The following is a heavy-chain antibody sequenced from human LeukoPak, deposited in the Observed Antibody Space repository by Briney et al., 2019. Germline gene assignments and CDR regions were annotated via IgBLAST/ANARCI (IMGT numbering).Heavy chain of an antibody. CDR2: INPNSGGT. V-gene: IGHV1-2*02. Sequence: ASVKVSCKASGHTFTGYYMHWVRQAPGQGLEWMGWINPNSGGTNYAQKFQGRVTMTRDTSISTAYMELSRLRSDDTAVYYCARARGVHHVEYFDYWGQGTLVTVSS. D-gene: IGHD3-10*01. CDR3: ARARGVHHVEYFDY. CDR1: GHTFTGYY. J-gene: IGHJ4*02.